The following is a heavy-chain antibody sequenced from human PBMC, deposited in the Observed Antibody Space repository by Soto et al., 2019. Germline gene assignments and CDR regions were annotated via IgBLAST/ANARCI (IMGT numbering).Heavy chain of an antibody. J-gene: IGHJ5*02. Sequence: PSETLSLTCTVSVASISSGGYYWSWIRQHPGEGLEWIGYIYYSGSTSYNPSLKSRVTISVDTSKNQFSLKLSSVTDADTAVYYCARESKYDTSGYPPWFAPWGQGTLVTVYS. D-gene: IGHD3-22*01. CDR3: ARESKYDTSGYPPWFAP. CDR1: VASISSGGYY. V-gene: IGHV4-31*03. CDR2: IYYSGST.